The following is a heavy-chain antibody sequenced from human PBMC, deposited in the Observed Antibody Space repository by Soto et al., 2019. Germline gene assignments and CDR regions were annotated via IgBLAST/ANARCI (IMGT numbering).Heavy chain of an antibody. V-gene: IGHV3-23*01. J-gene: IGHJ6*02. Sequence: GGSLRLSCAASGFTFSSYAMSWVRQAPGKGLEWVSAISGSGGSTYYADSVKGRFTISRDNSKNTLYLQMNSLRAEDTAVYYCAKDGGTIFGVDLEGYYYYYGMDVWGQGTTVTVSS. D-gene: IGHD3-3*01. CDR3: AKDGGTIFGVDLEGYYYYYGMDV. CDR1: GFTFSSYA. CDR2: ISGSGGST.